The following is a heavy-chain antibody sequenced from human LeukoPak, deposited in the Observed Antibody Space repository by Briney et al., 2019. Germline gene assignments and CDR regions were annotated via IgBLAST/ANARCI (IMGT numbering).Heavy chain of an antibody. D-gene: IGHD7-27*01. CDR2: TYYRSKWYN. CDR3: ARASRTGLGIGSFDY. J-gene: IGHJ4*02. V-gene: IGHV6-1*01. CDR1: GNSVSSNSAA. Sequence: SQTLSLTCAISGNSVSSNSAAWNWIRQSPSRGLEWLGRTYYRSKWYNDYAVSVQSRITINPDTAKNQFSLKLSSVTAADTAVYYCARASRTGLGIGSFDYWGQGTLVTVSS.